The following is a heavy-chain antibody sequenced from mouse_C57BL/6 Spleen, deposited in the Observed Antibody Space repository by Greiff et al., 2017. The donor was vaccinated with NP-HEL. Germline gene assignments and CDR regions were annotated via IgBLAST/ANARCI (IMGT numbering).Heavy chain of an antibody. D-gene: IGHD1-1*01. V-gene: IGHV1-63*01. J-gene: IGHJ2*01. CDR2: IYPGGGYT. CDR3: ARWGDYYGSSSYFDY. Sequence: QVQLKESGAELVRPGTSVKMSCKASGYTFTNYWIGWAKQRPGHGLEWIGDIYPGGGYTNYNEKFKGKATLTADKSSSTAYMQFSSLTSEDSAIYYCARWGDYYGSSSYFDYWGQGTTLTVSS. CDR1: GYTFTNYW.